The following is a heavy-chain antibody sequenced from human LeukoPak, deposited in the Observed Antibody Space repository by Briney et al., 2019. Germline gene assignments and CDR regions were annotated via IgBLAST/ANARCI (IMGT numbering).Heavy chain of an antibody. Sequence: SETLSLTCTVSGGSTSSYYWSWIRQPPGKGLEWIGYIYYSGSTNYNPSLKSRVTISVDTSKNQFSLKLSSVTAADTAVYYCARGEYYDFWSGYKNWFDPWGQGTLVTVSS. D-gene: IGHD3-3*01. J-gene: IGHJ5*02. CDR2: IYYSGST. CDR3: ARGEYYDFWSGYKNWFDP. V-gene: IGHV4-59*01. CDR1: GGSTSSYY.